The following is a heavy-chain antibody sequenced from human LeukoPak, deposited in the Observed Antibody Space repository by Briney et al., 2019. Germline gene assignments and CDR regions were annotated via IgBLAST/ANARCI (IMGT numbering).Heavy chain of an antibody. J-gene: IGHJ4*02. Sequence: ASVKVSCKASGYTFSSYGISWVRNVPGQGLEWVGVINLSDDSTGYAQKFQGRVTVTRDTSTSTVFMELSSLRSEDTAVYYCARVAGDPFDYWGQGTLVTVSS. CDR3: ARVAGDPFDY. CDR1: GYTFSSYG. CDR2: INLSDDST. D-gene: IGHD1-26*01. V-gene: IGHV1-46*01.